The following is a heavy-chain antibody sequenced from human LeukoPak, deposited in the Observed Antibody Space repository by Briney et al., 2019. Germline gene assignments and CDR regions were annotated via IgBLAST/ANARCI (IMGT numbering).Heavy chain of an antibody. CDR3: AKDLRVGSTSCYLGY. D-gene: IGHD2-2*01. CDR1: GFTFSSYG. J-gene: IGHJ4*02. CDR2: IRYDGSNK. V-gene: IGHV3-30*02. Sequence: PGGSLRLSCAASGFTFSSYGMHWVRQAPGKGLEWVAFIRYDGSNKYYADSVKGRFTISRDNSKNTLYLQMNSLRAEDTAVYYCAKDLRVGSTSCYLGYWGQGTLVTVSS.